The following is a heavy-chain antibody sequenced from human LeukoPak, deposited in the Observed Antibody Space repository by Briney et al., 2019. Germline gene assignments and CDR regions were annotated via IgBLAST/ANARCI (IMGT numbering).Heavy chain of an antibody. Sequence: PGGSLRLSCVASGFTVSSNYMSWVRQAPGKGLEWVSVIYSGSSTYYAESVKGRFTISRDNSKNTLYLQMSSLRAEDTAVYYCAKGRGPCGDYDFDYWGQGTLVTVSS. CDR1: GFTVSSNY. CDR3: AKGRGPCGDYDFDY. D-gene: IGHD4-17*01. CDR2: IYSGSST. J-gene: IGHJ4*02. V-gene: IGHV3-53*01.